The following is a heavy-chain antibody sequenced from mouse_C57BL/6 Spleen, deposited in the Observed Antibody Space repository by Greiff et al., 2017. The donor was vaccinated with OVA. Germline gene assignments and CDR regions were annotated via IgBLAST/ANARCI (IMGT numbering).Heavy chain of an antibody. D-gene: IGHD2-4*01. CDR3: ARSGSYDYDVGAMDY. V-gene: IGHV1-64*01. CDR2: IHPNSGST. J-gene: IGHJ4*01. Sequence: QVQLQQPGAELVKPGASVKLSCKASGYTFTSYWMHWVKQRPGQGLEWIGMIHPNSGSTNYNEKFKSKATLTVDKSSSTAYMQLSSLTSEDSAVYYCARSGSYDYDVGAMDYWGQGTSVTVSS. CDR1: GYTFTSYW.